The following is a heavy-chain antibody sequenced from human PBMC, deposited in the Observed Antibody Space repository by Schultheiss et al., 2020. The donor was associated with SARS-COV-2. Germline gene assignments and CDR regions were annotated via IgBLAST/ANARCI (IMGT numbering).Heavy chain of an antibody. CDR1: GGSISSSSYY. CDR3: ARGSYSSGYCFDY. Sequence: SQTLSLTCTVSGGSISSSSYYWGWIRQPPGKGLEWIGSIYYSGSTYYNPSLKSRVTISVDTSKNQFFLKLSSVTAADTAVYYCARGSYSSGYCFDYWGQGTLVTVSS. D-gene: IGHD3-22*01. J-gene: IGHJ4*02. V-gene: IGHV4-39*07. CDR2: IYYSGST.